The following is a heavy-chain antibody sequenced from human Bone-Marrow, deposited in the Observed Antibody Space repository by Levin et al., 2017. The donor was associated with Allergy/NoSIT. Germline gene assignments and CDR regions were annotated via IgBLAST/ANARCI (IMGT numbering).Heavy chain of an antibody. CDR2: IYSDGPT. D-gene: IGHD3-3*01. V-gene: IGHV3-53*01. Sequence: AGGSLRLSCAASGFTVSSNYLAWVRQAPGRGLEWLSVIYSDGPTYYADSVKGRFTISRDNSKNTLFLQMNSLRAEDTAVYYCVWDRGSGYYIYWGQGTLVTVSS. CDR3: VWDRGSGYYIY. CDR1: GFTVSSNY. J-gene: IGHJ4*02.